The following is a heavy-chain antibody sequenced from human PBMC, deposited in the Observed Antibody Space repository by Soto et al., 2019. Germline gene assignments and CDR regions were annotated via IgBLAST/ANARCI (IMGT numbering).Heavy chain of an antibody. CDR2: ISSSSSTI. J-gene: IGHJ4*02. CDR3: AREGSVGVIDY. V-gene: IGHV3-48*01. Sequence: GGSLRLSCAASGFTFSSYSMNWVRQAPGKGLEWVSYISSSSSTIYYADSVKGRFTISRDNAKNSLYLQMNSLGAEDTAVYYCAREGSVGVIDYWGQGTLVTVSS. CDR1: GFTFSSYS. D-gene: IGHD3-10*01.